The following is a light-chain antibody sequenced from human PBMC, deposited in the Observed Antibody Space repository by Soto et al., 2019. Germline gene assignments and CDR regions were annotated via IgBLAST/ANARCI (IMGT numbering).Light chain of an antibody. CDR3: RSYAGSNTYV. CDR1: KNDIGVYDF. Sequence: QSALTQPPSASGSPGESLIISCTGTKNDIGVYDFVSWYQHHPGKAPRLIIYEVVQRPSGVTDRFSGSKSGNTASLTVSGLQDADEADYFCRSYAGSNTYVFGSGTKLTVL. V-gene: IGLV2-8*01. J-gene: IGLJ1*01. CDR2: EVV.